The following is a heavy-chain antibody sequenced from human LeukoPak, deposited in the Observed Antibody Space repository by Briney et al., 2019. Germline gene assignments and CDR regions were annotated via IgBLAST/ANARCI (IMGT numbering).Heavy chain of an antibody. Sequence: GGSLRLSCAASGFTFSSYGMHWVRQAPGKGLEWVAFIRYDGSNKYYADSVKGRFTISRDNSRNTLYLQMNSLRAEDTAVYYCARDRVIVVVPVDYSGEAVFDHWGQGTLVTVSS. V-gene: IGHV3-30*02. CDR1: GFTFSSYG. D-gene: IGHD2-2*01. CDR3: ARDRVIVVVPVDYSGEAVFDH. J-gene: IGHJ4*02. CDR2: IRYDGSNK.